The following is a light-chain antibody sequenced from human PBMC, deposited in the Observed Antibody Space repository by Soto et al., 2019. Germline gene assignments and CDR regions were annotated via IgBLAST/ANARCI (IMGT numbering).Light chain of an antibody. V-gene: IGLV1-47*02. CDR3: AAWEDSMRGVV. CDR2: GNS. Sequence: QSVLTQPHSASGAPVQRVTLSCIGGSYNVGFNAVNWYQQLPGAAPKLLIHGNSQRPSGVPDRFSGSKSGTSASLGIIGLRAEDEAHKYCAAWEDSMRGVVFGGGTKLPVL. CDR1: SYNVGFNA. J-gene: IGLJ3*02.